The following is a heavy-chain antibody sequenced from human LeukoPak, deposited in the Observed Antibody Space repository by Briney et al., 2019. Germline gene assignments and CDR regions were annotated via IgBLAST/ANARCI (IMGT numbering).Heavy chain of an antibody. J-gene: IGHJ4*02. CDR3: AKYGGELGVAFEY. Sequence: GGSLRLSCAASGFTFSSYEMNWVRQAPGKGLEWVSYISSSGSTIYYADSVKGRFTISRDNAKNSLYLQMNSLRAEDTAVYYCAKYGGELGVAFEYWGQGTLVTVSS. D-gene: IGHD2-21*01. CDR2: ISSSGSTI. CDR1: GFTFSSYE. V-gene: IGHV3-48*03.